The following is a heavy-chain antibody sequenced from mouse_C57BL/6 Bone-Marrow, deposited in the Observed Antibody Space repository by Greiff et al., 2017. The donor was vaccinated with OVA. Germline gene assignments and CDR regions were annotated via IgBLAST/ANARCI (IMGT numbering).Heavy chain of an antibody. J-gene: IGHJ3*01. V-gene: IGHV14-3*01. CDR3: ARALGNLPWFAY. CDR1: GFNIKNTY. Sequence: VQLQQSVAELVRPGASVKLSCTASGFNIKNTYMHWVKQRPEQGLEWIGRIDPANGNTKSAAKFQGKATIPADTSSHTAYLQLSSLTSEDTAFCSGARALGNLPWFAYWGQGTLVTVSA. CDR2: IDPANGNT. D-gene: IGHD2-1*01.